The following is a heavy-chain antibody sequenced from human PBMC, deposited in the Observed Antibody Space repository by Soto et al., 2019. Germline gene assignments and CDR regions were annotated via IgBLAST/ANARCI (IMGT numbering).Heavy chain of an antibody. J-gene: IGHJ4*02. CDR2: IYYSGTT. V-gene: IGHV4-31*03. CDR1: GGSISSGGYY. CDR3: ARADVFAFDY. Sequence: QVQLQESGPGLVKPSQTLSLTCTVSGGSISSGGYYWSWIRQHPGKGLEWIGYIYYSGTTYYNPSLKSRVTISLDTSKTQFSLELSSVTAADTAVYYCARADVFAFDYWGQGTLLTVSS. D-gene: IGHD3-16*01.